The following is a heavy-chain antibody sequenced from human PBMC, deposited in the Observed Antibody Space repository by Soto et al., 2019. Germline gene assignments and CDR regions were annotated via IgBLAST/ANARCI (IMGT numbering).Heavy chain of an antibody. J-gene: IGHJ6*02. V-gene: IGHV4-34*01. D-gene: IGHD3-10*01. CDR3: ATGRGVRGVIITTYYYYGLDV. CDR1: GGSFSGYY. Sequence: SETLSLTCAVYGGSFSGYYWSWIRQPPGKGLEWIGEINHSGSTNYNPSLKSRVTISVDTSKNQFSLKLSSVSAADTAVYYCATGRGVRGVIITTYYYYGLDVWGQGTTVTVSS. CDR2: INHSGST.